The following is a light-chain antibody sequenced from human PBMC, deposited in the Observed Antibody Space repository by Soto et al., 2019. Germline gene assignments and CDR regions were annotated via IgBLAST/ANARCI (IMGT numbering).Light chain of an antibody. CDR1: SDNY. CDR2: GVT. CDR3: SSYTNSRTLL. Sequence: SALTQPASVSGSPGQSITISCTGTSDNYVSWYQQHPGKVPKLMIYGVTNRPSGVSDRFSGSKSGNTASLTISGLQTEDEADYYCSSYTNSRTLLFGAGTKLTVL. J-gene: IGLJ1*01. V-gene: IGLV2-14*01.